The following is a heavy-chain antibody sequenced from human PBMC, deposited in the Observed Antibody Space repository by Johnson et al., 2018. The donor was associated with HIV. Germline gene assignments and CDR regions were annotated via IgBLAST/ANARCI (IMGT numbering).Heavy chain of an antibody. V-gene: IGHV3-64*07. CDR2: ISSNGGST. CDR1: GFTFSSYA. CDR3: ARGPTYYADPFAFDI. D-gene: IGHD4-17*01. J-gene: IGHJ3*02. Sequence: DVQVVESGGGLVQPGGSLRLSCAASGFTFSSYAMHWVRQGPGKGLEYVSGISSNGGSTYYADSVKGRFTISRDNAKNSLYLHMNSLRAEDTAVYYCARGPTYYADPFAFDIWGQGTMVTVSS.